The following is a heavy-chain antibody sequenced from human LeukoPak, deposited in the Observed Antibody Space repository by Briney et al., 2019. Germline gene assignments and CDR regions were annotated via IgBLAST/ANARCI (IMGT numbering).Heavy chain of an antibody. CDR3: ARAGTDFWSGYQRGNYYYYYMDV. CDR2: INTDGSST. J-gene: IGHJ6*03. V-gene: IGHV3-74*01. CDR1: GFTFSSYW. Sequence: TGGSLRLSCAASGFTFSSYWMHWVRQAPGKGLVWVSRINTDGSSTSYADSVKGRFTISRDNAKNTLYLQMKSLRAEDTAVYYCARAGTDFWSGYQRGNYYYYYMDVWGKGTTVTVSS. D-gene: IGHD3-3*01.